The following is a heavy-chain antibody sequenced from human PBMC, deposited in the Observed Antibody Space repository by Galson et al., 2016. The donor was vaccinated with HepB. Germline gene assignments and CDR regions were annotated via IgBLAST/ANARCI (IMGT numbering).Heavy chain of an antibody. CDR3: VRPVLPAAARRGFYNWFDP. CDR1: GYNLTNYF. J-gene: IGHJ5*02. Sequence: SVKVSCKASGYNLTNYFMHWVRQAPGQGLEWMGIMNPIDSTTSYAQKFQGRVTMTRDTSTSTVYMELSSLKSEDTAVYYCVRPVLPAAARRGFYNWFDPWGQGTLVTVSS. D-gene: IGHD2-2*01. V-gene: IGHV1-46*01. CDR2: MNPIDSTT.